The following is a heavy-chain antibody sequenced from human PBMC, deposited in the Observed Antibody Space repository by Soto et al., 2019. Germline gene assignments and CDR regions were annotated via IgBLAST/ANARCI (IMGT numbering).Heavy chain of an antibody. CDR2: ISWNSGSI. J-gene: IGHJ6*01. D-gene: IGHD5-18*01. CDR1: GFTFDDYA. V-gene: IGHV3-9*01. Sequence: EVQLVESGGGLVQPGRSLRLSCAASGFTFDDYAMHWVRQAPGKGLEWVSGISWNSGSIGYADSVKGRFTISRDNAKNSLYLQMNSLRPEDTALYYCAKGYGPYYYYNNDMDVW. CDR3: AKGYGPYYYYNNDMDV.